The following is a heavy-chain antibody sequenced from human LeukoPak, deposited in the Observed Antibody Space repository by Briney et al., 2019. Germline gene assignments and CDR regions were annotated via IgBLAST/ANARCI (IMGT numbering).Heavy chain of an antibody. J-gene: IGHJ4*02. CDR1: GFTFSSYW. D-gene: IGHD2-8*01. CDR3: ARDSTGTNGVWDYYFDY. CDR2: IKQDGSEK. Sequence: GESLRLSCAASGFTFSSYWMSWVRQAPGKGLEWVANIKQDGSEKYYVDSVKGRFTISRDNAKNSLYLQMNSLRAEDTAVYYCARDSTGTNGVWDYYFDYWGQGTLVTVSS. V-gene: IGHV3-7*01.